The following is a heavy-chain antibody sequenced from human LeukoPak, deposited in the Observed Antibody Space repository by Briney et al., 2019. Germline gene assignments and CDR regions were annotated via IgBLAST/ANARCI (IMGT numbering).Heavy chain of an antibody. CDR2: INPNSGGT. D-gene: IGHD6-19*01. J-gene: IGHJ4*02. CDR3: ARDLDSGAGYFDY. Sequence: ASVKVSCKSSGYTFIGYYMHWVRQAPGQGLEWMGWINPNSGGTNYAQKFQGRVTMTRDTSISTAYMEPSRLRSDDTALYYCARDLDSGAGYFDYWGQGTLVIVSS. V-gene: IGHV1-2*02. CDR1: GYTFIGYY.